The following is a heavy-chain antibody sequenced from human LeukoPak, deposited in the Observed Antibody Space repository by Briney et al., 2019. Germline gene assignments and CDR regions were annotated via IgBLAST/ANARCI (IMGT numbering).Heavy chain of an antibody. D-gene: IGHD6-13*01. V-gene: IGHV4-59*01. J-gene: IGHJ3*02. Sequence: SETLSLTCTVSGGSISSYYWSWIRQPPGEGLEWIGYFYYSGSSNSNPSLKSRVTISGDTSKNQFSLKLSSVTAADTALYYCARVSPAVGAFDIWGRGTMVTVSS. CDR2: FYYSGSS. CDR1: GGSISSYY. CDR3: ARVSPAVGAFDI.